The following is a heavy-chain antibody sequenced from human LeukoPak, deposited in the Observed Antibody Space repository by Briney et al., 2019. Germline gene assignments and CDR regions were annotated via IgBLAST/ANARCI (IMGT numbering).Heavy chain of an antibody. CDR3: ARHKKDSYARSGYYYFAFDI. V-gene: IGHV4-59*01. J-gene: IGHJ3*02. CDR1: VDSIRRYY. Sequence: SETLSLTCTVSVDSIRRYYWSWIRQPPGKGLEWIGYIYYSGSTNYNPSLKSRVTISVDTSKNQFSLKLSSVTAADTAVYYCARHKKDSYARSGYYYFAFDIWGQGTMVNVSS. D-gene: IGHD3-22*01. CDR2: IYYSGST.